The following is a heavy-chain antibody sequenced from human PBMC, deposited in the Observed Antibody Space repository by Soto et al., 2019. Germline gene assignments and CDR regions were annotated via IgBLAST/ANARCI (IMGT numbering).Heavy chain of an antibody. CDR3: AGGGVWFGES. J-gene: IGHJ4*02. Sequence: HVQLVQSGAEVKKPGSSVKVSCKASGGTFSSFAINWVRQAPGQGLEWMGGIIPVFGSANYALNFQGRVTITADEFTSTAYIELTSLRSDDTALYYCAGGGVWFGESWGQGTLVPVSS. D-gene: IGHD3-10*01. V-gene: IGHV1-69*12. CDR2: IIPVFGSA. CDR1: GGTFSSFA.